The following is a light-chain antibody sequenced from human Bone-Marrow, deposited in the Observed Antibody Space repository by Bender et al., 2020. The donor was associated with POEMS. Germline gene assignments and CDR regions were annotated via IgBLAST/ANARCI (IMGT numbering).Light chain of an antibody. CDR3: SSYADSNNLV. CDR2: EVN. J-gene: IGLJ2*01. Sequence: QSALTQPPSASGSPGQTVTISCTGTSSDIGQYNYVSWYQQHPGKAPKLMIYEVNKRSSGVPDRFSGSKSGNTASLTVSGLQTDDEADYYCSSYADSNNLVFGGGTKLTVL. CDR1: SSDIGQYNY. V-gene: IGLV2-8*01.